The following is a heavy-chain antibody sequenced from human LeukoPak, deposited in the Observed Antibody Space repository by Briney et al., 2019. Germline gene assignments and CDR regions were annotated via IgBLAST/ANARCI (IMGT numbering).Heavy chain of an antibody. CDR2: IYTSGST. CDR1: GGSISSYY. V-gene: IGHV4-4*07. Sequence: PSETLSLTCTVSGGSISSYYWSWIRQPAGKGLEWIGRIYTSGSTNYNPSLRSRVTMSVDASKNQFSLKLSSVTAADTAVYYCARGRGSLGYSSSWYSWFDPWGQGTLVTVSS. CDR3: ARGRGSLGYSSSWYSWFDP. J-gene: IGHJ5*02. D-gene: IGHD6-13*01.